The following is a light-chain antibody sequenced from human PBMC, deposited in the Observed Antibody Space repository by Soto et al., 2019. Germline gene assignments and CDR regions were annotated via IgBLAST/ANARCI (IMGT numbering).Light chain of an antibody. CDR2: DAS. Sequence: DIQVTLSPSSLSASVGDRVTISCRARQSISGYINWYQQKPGKAPNLLIFDASSLQSGVPSRFSGRGSGAEYTLTISSLQPEDFATYFCQHSYSNFPITFGQGTRLEI. V-gene: IGKV1-39*01. CDR3: QHSYSNFPIT. J-gene: IGKJ5*01. CDR1: QSISGY.